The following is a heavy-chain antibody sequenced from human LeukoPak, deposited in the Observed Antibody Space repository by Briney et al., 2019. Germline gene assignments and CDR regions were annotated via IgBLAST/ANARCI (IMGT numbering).Heavy chain of an antibody. CDR1: GYTFTSYG. D-gene: IGHD3-9*01. J-gene: IGHJ3*02. CDR2: ISAYNGNT. CDR3: ARRYFDSLHAFDI. V-gene: IGHV1-18*04. Sequence: ASVKVSCKASGYTFTSYGISWVRQAPGQGRDWMGWISAYNGNTNYAQKPQGRVTMTTDTSTSTAYMELRSLRSDDTAVYYCARRYFDSLHAFDIWGQGTMVTVSS.